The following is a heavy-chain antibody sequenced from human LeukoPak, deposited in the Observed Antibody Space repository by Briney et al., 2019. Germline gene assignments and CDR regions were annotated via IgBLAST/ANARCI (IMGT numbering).Heavy chain of an antibody. D-gene: IGHD3-3*01. J-gene: IGHJ4*02. V-gene: IGHV1-69*13. CDR3: ARAFWSGYIFDY. CDR1: GGTFSSYA. Sequence: SVKVSCKASGGTFSSYAISWVRQAPGQGLEWMGGIIPIFGTANYAQKFQGRVTITADESTSTAYMELSSLRFEDTAVYYCARAFWSGYIFDYWGQGTLVTVSS. CDR2: IIPIFGTA.